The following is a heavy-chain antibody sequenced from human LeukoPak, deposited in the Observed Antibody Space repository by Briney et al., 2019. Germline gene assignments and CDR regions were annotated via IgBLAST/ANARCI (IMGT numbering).Heavy chain of an antibody. CDR2: ISSSSSYI. CDR1: GFTFSSYS. J-gene: IGHJ4*02. Sequence: GGSLRLSCAASGFTFSSYSMNWVRQAPGKGLEWVSSISSSSSYIYYADSVKGRFTISRDNAKNSLYLQMNSLRAEDMAVYYCAVNYYDSSGYFLPFDYWGQGTLVTVSS. V-gene: IGHV3-21*01. D-gene: IGHD3-22*01. CDR3: AVNYYDSSGYFLPFDY.